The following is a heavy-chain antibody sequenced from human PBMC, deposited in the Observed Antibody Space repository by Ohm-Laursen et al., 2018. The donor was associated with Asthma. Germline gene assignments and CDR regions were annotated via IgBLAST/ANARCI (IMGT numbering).Heavy chain of an antibody. Sequence: SLRLSCTASGFTFRSYAMHWVRQAPGKGLEWVAVGGSYYDGGLKNYADSVNGRFTVSRDDSKNTLYLQMDSLRPEDTAVYYCASDVMEWYLPVFDFWGQGTLVTVSS. CDR3: ASDVMEWYLPVFDF. CDR2: GGSYYDGGLK. J-gene: IGHJ4*02. V-gene: IGHV3-30-3*01. D-gene: IGHD3-3*01. CDR1: GFTFRSYA.